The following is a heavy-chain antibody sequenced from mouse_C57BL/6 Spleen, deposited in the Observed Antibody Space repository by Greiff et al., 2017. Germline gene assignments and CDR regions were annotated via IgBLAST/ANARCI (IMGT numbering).Heavy chain of an antibody. CDR1: GYTFTSYW. D-gene: IGHD1-2*01. J-gene: IGHJ3*01. CDR3: ARSDPLLRHRFAY. V-gene: IGHV1-61*01. Sequence: QVQLQQPGAELVRPGSSVKLSCKASGYTFTSYWMDWVKQRPGQGLEWIGNIYPSDSETHYNQKFKDKATLTVDKSSSTAYMQLSSLTSEDSAVYYCARSDPLLRHRFAYWGQGTLVTVSA. CDR2: IYPSDSET.